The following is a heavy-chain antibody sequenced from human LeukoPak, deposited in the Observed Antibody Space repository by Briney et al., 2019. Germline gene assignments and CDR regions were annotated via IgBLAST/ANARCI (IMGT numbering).Heavy chain of an antibody. CDR2: IYYSGST. CDR3: ARAPGVVVGFDP. CDR1: GGSISSYY. D-gene: IGHD2-2*01. J-gene: IGHJ5*02. Sequence: PSETLSLTCTVSGGSISSYYWSWIRQPPGKGLEWIGYIYYSGSTNYNPSLKSRVTISVDTSKNQFSLKLSSVTAADTAVYYCARAPGVVVGFDPWGQGTLVTASS. V-gene: IGHV4-59*01.